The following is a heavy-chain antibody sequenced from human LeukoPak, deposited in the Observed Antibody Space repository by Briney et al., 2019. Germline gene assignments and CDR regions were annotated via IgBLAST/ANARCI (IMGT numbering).Heavy chain of an antibody. CDR2: INWDGGST. J-gene: IGHJ4*02. D-gene: IGHD3-9*01. V-gene: IGHV3-20*04. CDR3: AKDGTPYYDILTGYYTRQYYFDY. CDR1: GFTFDDYG. Sequence: GGSLRLSCAASGFTFDDYGMSWVRQVPGKGLEWVSGINWDGGSTGYADSVKGRFTISRDNSKNTLYLQMNSLRAEDTAVYYCAKDGTPYYDILTGYYTRQYYFDYWGQGTLVTVSS.